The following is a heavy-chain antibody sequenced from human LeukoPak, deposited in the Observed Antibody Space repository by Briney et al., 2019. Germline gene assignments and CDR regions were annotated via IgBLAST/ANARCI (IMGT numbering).Heavy chain of an antibody. CDR3: VREGWGAPAD. CDR2: MNGDGSIT. J-gene: IGHJ4*02. Sequence: PRGSPRLSRVASVFIFTTNWVQWVRQAPGKGLVWVSRMNGDGSITSYADSVKGRFTISRDNAKDTLYLQVTGLRVEETAVYYCVREGWGAPADWGPGTLVTVSS. CDR1: VFIFTTNW. V-gene: IGHV3-74*01. D-gene: IGHD7-27*01.